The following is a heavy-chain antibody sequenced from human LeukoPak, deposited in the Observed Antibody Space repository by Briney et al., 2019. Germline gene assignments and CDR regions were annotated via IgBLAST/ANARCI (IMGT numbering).Heavy chain of an antibody. D-gene: IGHD6-6*01. J-gene: IGHJ4*02. V-gene: IGHV3-7*05. Sequence: PGGSLRLSCAVSGFPLSSYWMSWAPQAPGKGLQWVASIEQDGSASYYVDSVKGRFTISRDNAKNSVYLQMNSLRAEDTAVYYCARGAYDSSSDHWGQGTLVTVSS. CDR2: IEQDGSAS. CDR3: ARGAYDSSSDH. CDR1: GFPLSSYW.